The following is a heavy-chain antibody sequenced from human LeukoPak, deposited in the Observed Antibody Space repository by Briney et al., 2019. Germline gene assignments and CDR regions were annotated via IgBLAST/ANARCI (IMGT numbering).Heavy chain of an antibody. CDR2: IIPILGIA. D-gene: IGHD2-21*01. CDR3: AREQLAYCGGECYPDMIDY. V-gene: IGHV1-69*04. J-gene: IGHJ4*02. CDR1: GGTFSSYA. Sequence: ASVKVSCKASGGTFSSYAISWVRQAPGQGLEWMGRIIPILGIANYAQKFQGRVTITADKSTSTAYMELSSLRSEDTAVYYCAREQLAYCGGECYPDMIDYWGQGTLVTVSS.